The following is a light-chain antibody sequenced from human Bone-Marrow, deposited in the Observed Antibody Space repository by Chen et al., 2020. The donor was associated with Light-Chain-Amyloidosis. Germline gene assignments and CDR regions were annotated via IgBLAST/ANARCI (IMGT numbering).Light chain of an antibody. Sequence: SYELTQPPSVSVSPGQTARITCSGEDLPTKYAYWYQQKPGQAPVLVIHRATERPSGISERFSGSSSGTKATLTISGVQAEDEADYHCQSADSSGTYEVIFGGGTKLTVL. V-gene: IGLV3-25*03. CDR3: QSADSSGTYEVI. CDR2: RAT. CDR1: DLPTKY. J-gene: IGLJ2*01.